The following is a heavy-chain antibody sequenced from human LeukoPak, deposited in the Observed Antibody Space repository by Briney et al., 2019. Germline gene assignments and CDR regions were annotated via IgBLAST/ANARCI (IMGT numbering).Heavy chain of an antibody. CDR2: INHSGST. Sequence: PSETLSLTCAVYGGSFSGYYWSWIRQPPGKGLEWIGEINHSGSTNYNPSLKSRVTISVDTSKNQFSLKLSSVTAADTAVYYCARVRRVPTITRQIDAFDIWGQGTMVPVSS. CDR1: GGSFSGYY. D-gene: IGHD5-12*01. V-gene: IGHV4-34*01. J-gene: IGHJ3*02. CDR3: ARVRRVPTITRQIDAFDI.